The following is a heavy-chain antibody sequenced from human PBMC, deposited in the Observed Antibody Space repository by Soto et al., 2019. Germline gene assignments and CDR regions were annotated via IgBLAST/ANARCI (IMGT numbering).Heavy chain of an antibody. D-gene: IGHD2-8*02. CDR3: ARDKITGLFDY. CDR2: IYYSGST. CDR1: GGSINSGGYY. V-gene: IGHV4-31*03. Sequence: SETLSLTCTVSGGSINSGGYYWSWIRQHPGKGLEWIGYIYYSGSTYYNPSLKSRATIAVDTSKNQFSLKLSSVTAADTAVYYCARDKITGLFDYWGQGTLVTVSS. J-gene: IGHJ4*02.